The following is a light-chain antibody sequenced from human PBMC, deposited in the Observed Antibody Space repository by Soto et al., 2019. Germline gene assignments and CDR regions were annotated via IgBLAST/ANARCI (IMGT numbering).Light chain of an antibody. CDR1: SSDVGGYNY. CDR2: DVS. Sequence: QSALTQPRSVSGSPGQSVTISCTRTSSDVGGYNYVSWYQQHPGKAPKLMIYDVSKRPSGVPDRFSGSKSGNTASLTISGLQAEDEADYYCCSYAGSYTFWVFGTGTKLTVL. CDR3: CSYAGSYTFWV. V-gene: IGLV2-11*01. J-gene: IGLJ1*01.